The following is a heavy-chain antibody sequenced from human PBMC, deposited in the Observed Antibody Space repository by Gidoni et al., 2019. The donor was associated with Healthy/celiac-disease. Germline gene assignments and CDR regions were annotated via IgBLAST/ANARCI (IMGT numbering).Heavy chain of an antibody. V-gene: IGHV3-23*01. CDR2: ISGSGGRT. CDR1: GFTLSSYA. D-gene: IGHD6-19*01. Sequence: EVQRLESGGGWVQTGGSRRLSGAASGFTLSSYAMRWVRQAPGKGLGWVSAISGSGGRTYYADSVQGRFTISRDNSKNTLYLQMNSLRAEDTAVYYCAKPDLAVAGINGGDYWGQGTLVTVSS. J-gene: IGHJ4*02. CDR3: AKPDLAVAGINGGDY.